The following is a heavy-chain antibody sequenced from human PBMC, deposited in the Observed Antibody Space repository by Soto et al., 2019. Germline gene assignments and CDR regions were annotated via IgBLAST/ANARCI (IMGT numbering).Heavy chain of an antibody. Sequence: QVQLVQSGAEVQRPGASVRISCEASGYTFTTYYIHWMRQAPGQGLEWMGIINPSGGSTYYTQKCQGRVAMTRDTSTSTVYMELSSLRSDDTAVYYCARGGGRDGYNLAYWGQGTLVTVSS. CDR3: ARGGGRDGYNLAY. CDR2: INPSGGST. D-gene: IGHD5-12*01. CDR1: GYTFTTYY. V-gene: IGHV1-46*01. J-gene: IGHJ4*02.